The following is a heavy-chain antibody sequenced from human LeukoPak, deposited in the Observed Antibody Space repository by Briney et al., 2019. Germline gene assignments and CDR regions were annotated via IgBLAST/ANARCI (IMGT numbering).Heavy chain of an antibody. CDR3: ASYTRGGATLRAPGLFDY. CDR1: GYTFTSYD. J-gene: IGHJ4*02. V-gene: IGHV1-8*01. CDR2: MNPNSGNT. D-gene: IGHD1-26*01. Sequence: GASVKVSCKASGYTFTSYDINWVRQATGQGLEWMGWMNPNSGNTGYAQKFQGRVTMTRNTSISTAYMELSSLRSEDTAVYYCASYTRGGATLRAPGLFDYWGQGALVTVSS.